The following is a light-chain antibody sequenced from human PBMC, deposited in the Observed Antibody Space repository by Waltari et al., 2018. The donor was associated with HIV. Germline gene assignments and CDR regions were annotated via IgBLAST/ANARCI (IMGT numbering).Light chain of an antibody. CDR1: QVIGTS. CDR3: QQVKSNPFT. CDR2: AAS. J-gene: IGKJ3*01. V-gene: IGKV1-9*01. Sequence: DIQLTQPRSLLSASVGDRATITCRASQVIGTSLAWYQQKPGKAPQLLISAASTLQPGVPTRFSGSGSGTEFTLTISGLQPEDFATYYCQQVKSNPFTFGPGTKVDFK.